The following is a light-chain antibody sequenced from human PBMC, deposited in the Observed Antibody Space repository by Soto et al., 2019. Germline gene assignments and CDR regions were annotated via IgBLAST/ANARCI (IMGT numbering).Light chain of an antibody. CDR1: SSDVGGYNY. CDR3: SSYTTSNPYV. J-gene: IGLJ1*01. CDR2: EVS. Sequence: QSVLTQPASVSGSPGQSITISCTGTSSDVGGYNYVSWYQQHPGKAPKLVIYEVSKRPSGVSNRFSGSKSGNTASLTISGLQAEDDADYYCSSYTTSNPYVFGAGTKLTVL. V-gene: IGLV2-14*01.